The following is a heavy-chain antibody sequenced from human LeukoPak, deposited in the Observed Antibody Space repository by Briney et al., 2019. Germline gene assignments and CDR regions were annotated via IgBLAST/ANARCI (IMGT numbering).Heavy chain of an antibody. CDR3: AHSTPIFGVRVWFDP. J-gene: IGHJ5*02. D-gene: IGHD3-3*01. CDR2: IYWNDGK. V-gene: IGHV2-5*01. Sequence: ESGPTLVKPTQTLTLTCTFSGFSLSTSGVGVGWIRQPPGKALEWLALIYWNDGKRYSPSLKSRLTITKDTSKIQVVLTMTNMDPVDTATYYCAHSTPIFGVRVWFDPWGQGTLVTVSS. CDR1: GFSLSTSGVG.